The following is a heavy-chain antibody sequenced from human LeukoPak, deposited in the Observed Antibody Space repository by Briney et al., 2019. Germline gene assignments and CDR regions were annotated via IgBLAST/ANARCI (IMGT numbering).Heavy chain of an antibody. CDR1: GFTFSSYE. Sequence: AGSLRLSCAASGFTFSSYEMNWVRQAPGKGLEWVSYIISSGSTIYYADSVKGRFTISRDNAKNSLYLQMNSLRAEDTAVYYCARLYYDYVWGSRDAFDIWGQGTMVTVSS. CDR2: IISSGSTI. D-gene: IGHD3-16*01. CDR3: ARLYYDYVWGSRDAFDI. V-gene: IGHV3-48*03. J-gene: IGHJ3*02.